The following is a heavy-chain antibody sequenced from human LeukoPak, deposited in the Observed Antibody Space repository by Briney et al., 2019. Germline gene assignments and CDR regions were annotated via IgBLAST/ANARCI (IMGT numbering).Heavy chain of an antibody. J-gene: IGHJ4*02. CDR3: AKHYGSGRVPFY. V-gene: IGHV3-23*01. Sequence: GGSLRLSCAASGLTFSSYAMSWVRQAPGKGLEWVSAISGSGGSTYYADSVKGRFTISRDNSKNTLYLQMNSLRAEDTAVYYCAKHYGSGRVPFYWGQGTLVTVSS. CDR2: ISGSGGST. D-gene: IGHD3-10*01. CDR1: GLTFSSYA.